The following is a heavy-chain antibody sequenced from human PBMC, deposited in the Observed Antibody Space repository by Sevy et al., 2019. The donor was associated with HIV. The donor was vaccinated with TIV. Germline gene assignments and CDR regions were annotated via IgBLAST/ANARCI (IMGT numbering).Heavy chain of an antibody. CDR3: ARGSYDYSDAAVFDN. J-gene: IGHJ6*01. V-gene: IGHV4-34*01. Sequence: SETLSLTCAVYGGSFNTYYWNWIRQPPGKGLEWIGEVNHSGTTNYNPSLKSRVTLSVDTSKNQFTLKLHSVTAADTDVYYGARGSYDYSDAAVFDNWGQGTTVTVSS. CDR1: GGSFNTYY. D-gene: IGHD4-17*01. CDR2: VNHSGTT.